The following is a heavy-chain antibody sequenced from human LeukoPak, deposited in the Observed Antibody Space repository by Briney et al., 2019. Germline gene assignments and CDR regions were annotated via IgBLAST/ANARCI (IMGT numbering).Heavy chain of an antibody. Sequence: GGSLRLSCAASGFTFSSYSMNWVRQAPGKGLEWVSYISSSSSTIYYADSVKGRFTISRDSSKNTLFLHINSLRPEDTAAYFCAKDRIDGTGGPLHPWGQGTLVTVSS. D-gene: IGHD5-24*01. CDR2: ISSSSSTI. CDR3: AKDRIDGTGGPLHP. CDR1: GFTFSSYS. J-gene: IGHJ5*02. V-gene: IGHV3-48*01.